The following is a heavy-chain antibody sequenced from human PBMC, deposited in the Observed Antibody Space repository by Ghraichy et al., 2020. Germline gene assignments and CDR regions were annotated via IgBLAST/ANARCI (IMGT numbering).Heavy chain of an antibody. CDR2: INHSGST. CDR3: ARGSRSSAAIRSRFDY. V-gene: IGHV4-34*01. Sequence: SETLSLTCAVYGGSFSGYYWSWIRQPPGKGLEWIGEINHSGSTNYNPSLKSRVTISVDTSKNQFSLKLSSVTAADTAVYYCARGSRSSAAIRSRFDYWGQGTLVTVSS. CDR1: GGSFSGYY. J-gene: IGHJ4*02. D-gene: IGHD2-2*01.